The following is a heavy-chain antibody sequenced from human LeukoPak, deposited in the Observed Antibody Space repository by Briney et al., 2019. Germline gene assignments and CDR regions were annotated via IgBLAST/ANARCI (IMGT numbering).Heavy chain of an antibody. CDR1: GGSISSYY. CDR2: IYYSGST. J-gene: IGHJ2*01. V-gene: IGHV4-59*01. D-gene: IGHD3-3*01. CDR3: ASSGYDFWSGYSSNWYFGL. Sequence: KPSETLSLTCTVSGGSISSYYWSWIRQPPGKGLEWIGYIYYSGSTNYNPSLKSRVTISVDTSKNQFSLKLSSVTAADTAVYYCASSGYDFWSGYSSNWYFGLWGRGTLVTVSS.